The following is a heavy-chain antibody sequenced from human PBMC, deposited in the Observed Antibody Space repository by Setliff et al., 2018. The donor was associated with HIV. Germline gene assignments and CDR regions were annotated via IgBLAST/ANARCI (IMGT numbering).Heavy chain of an antibody. Sequence: SETLSLTCAVYGGSFSAYHWTWIRQPPGRGLEWIGRMHTSGNTNYNPSLTSRVTISVDTSKHQFSLRLSSVTAADTAVYYCAQMSISASVYFYYWGQGTLVTVSS. D-gene: IGHD2-21*01. CDR3: AQMSISASVYFYY. CDR2: MHTSGNT. CDR1: GGSFSAYH. J-gene: IGHJ4*02. V-gene: IGHV4-59*10.